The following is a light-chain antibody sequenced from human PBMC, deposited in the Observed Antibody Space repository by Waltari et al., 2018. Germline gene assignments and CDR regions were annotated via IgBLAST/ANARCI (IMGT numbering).Light chain of an antibody. CDR1: QSAGSN. CDR3: QQYNDWPPLT. CDR2: GVA. Sequence: EIVLTQSPASLSVSPGERATIPGRASQSAGSNLAWYQQKPGHPPRLLIYGVATRATGIPARFTGSGSGTEFTLTISSLQSEDVAVYYCQQYNDWPPLTFGGGTKVEIK. V-gene: IGKV3-15*01. J-gene: IGKJ4*01.